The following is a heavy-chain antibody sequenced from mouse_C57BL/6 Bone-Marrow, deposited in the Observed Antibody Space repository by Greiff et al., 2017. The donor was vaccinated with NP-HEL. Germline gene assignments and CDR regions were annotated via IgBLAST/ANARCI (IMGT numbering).Heavy chain of an antibody. CDR3: ARGELTGTRGDY. D-gene: IGHD4-1*01. CDR2: IHPNSGST. V-gene: IGHV1-64*01. Sequence: QVQLQQSGAELVKPGASVKLSCKASGYTFTSYWMHWVKQRPGQGLEWIGMIHPNSGSTNYNEKFKSKATLTVDKSSSTAYMQLSSLTSEDSAVYYWARGELTGTRGDYWGQGTTLTVSS. CDR1: GYTFTSYW. J-gene: IGHJ2*01.